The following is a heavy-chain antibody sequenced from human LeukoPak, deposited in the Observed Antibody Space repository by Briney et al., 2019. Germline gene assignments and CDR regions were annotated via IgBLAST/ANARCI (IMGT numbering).Heavy chain of an antibody. J-gene: IGHJ6*03. CDR3: ARVSWFPGTSYYYMDV. CDR1: GGSISSSSYY. D-gene: IGHD1-1*01. CDR2: IYYSGTT. Sequence: SETLSLTCTVSGGSISSSSYYWGWIRQPPGKGLEWIGSIYYSGTTNYNPSLKSRVTISIDTSKKQFSLKLSSVTAADTAVYYCARVSWFPGTSYYYMDVWGKATTVTVSS. V-gene: IGHV4-39*07.